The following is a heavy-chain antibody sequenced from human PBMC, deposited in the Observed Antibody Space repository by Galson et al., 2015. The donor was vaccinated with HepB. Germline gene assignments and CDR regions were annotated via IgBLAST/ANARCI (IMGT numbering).Heavy chain of an antibody. D-gene: IGHD6-6*01. Sequence: SLRLSCADSGLIFTSYWLSWVRQAPGKGLEWVATMNQDGSQTYYVDSVKGRFTISRDSAKNSLYLQMNSLRAEDTAVYYCAAEQSSSSGNSGMDVWGQGTTVSVSS. V-gene: IGHV3-7*03. CDR3: AAEQSSSSGNSGMDV. J-gene: IGHJ6*02. CDR1: GLIFTSYW. CDR2: MNQDGSQT.